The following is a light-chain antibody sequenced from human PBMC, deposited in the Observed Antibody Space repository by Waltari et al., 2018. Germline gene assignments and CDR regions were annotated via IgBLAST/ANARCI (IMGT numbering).Light chain of an antibody. CDR2: RDD. CDR1: SSHIGSTS. CDR3: AAGDGSLSGRL. Sequence: SVLTHPPSAPGPPGPRVSFPCSGSSSHIGSTSVVGYQQFPGTAPKRLIYRDDRRPSGVPDRFSASKGGTSAALVISAVRSEDEADYYCAAGDGSLSGRLFGGGTGLTVL. V-gene: IGLV1-47*01. J-gene: IGLJ3*02.